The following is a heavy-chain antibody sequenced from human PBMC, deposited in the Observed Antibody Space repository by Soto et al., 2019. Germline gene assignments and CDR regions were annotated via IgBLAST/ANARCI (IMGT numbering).Heavy chain of an antibody. V-gene: IGHV1-69*01. CDR2: IIPIFGTA. D-gene: IGHD3-22*01. CDR1: GGTFSSYA. Sequence: QVQLVQSGAEVKKPGSSVKVYCKASGGTFSSYAISWVRQAPGQGLEWMGGIIPIFGTANYAQKFQGRVTITADESTSTAYMEMSSLRSEDTAVYYCAATYYDSSGYYPFDYWGQGTLVTVSS. J-gene: IGHJ4*02. CDR3: AATYYDSSGYYPFDY.